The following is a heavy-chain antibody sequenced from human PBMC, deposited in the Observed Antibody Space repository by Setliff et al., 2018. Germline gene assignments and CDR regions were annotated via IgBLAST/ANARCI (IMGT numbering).Heavy chain of an antibody. CDR2: ISGYGSRT. J-gene: IGHJ4*02. CDR3: ARTCSGSGCYAGLES. Sequence: ETLSLSCAASGFTFSSYAMTWVRQAPGKGLEWVSGISGYGSRTYYADSVKGRSTISRDNSKNTLYLQMNSLRPEDTAVYYCARTCSGSGCYAGLESWGQGTPVTVSS. V-gene: IGHV3-23*01. D-gene: IGHD2-15*01. CDR1: GFTFSSYA.